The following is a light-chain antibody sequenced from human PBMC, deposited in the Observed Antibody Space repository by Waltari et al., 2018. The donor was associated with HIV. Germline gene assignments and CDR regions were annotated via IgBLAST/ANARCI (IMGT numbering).Light chain of an antibody. CDR3: QQYNNWPGT. V-gene: IGKV3-15*01. CDR1: QSVSSN. CDR2: GAS. Sequence: EIVMTQSPATLSVSPGERATLSCRASQSVSSNLAWYQQKPGQAPRLLIYGASTRATGSPARFSGSGSGTEFTLTISSLQSEDFAVYYCQQYNNWPGTFGQGTKLGIK. J-gene: IGKJ2*01.